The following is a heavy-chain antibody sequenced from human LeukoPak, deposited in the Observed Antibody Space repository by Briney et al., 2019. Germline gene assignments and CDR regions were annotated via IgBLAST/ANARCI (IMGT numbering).Heavy chain of an antibody. J-gene: IGHJ6*02. CDR1: GFIFDDYA. D-gene: IGHD1-26*01. CDR2: ISWSSSTI. V-gene: IGHV3-9*01. CDR3: AKHMRATNTYSFFGLDV. Sequence: GGSLRLSCAASGFIFDDYAMHWVRQAPGKGLEWVSFISWSSSTIAYADSVKGRFTISRDNAENSLYLQLSSLRPEDTALYYCAKHMRATNTYSFFGLDVWGQGTTVTVSS.